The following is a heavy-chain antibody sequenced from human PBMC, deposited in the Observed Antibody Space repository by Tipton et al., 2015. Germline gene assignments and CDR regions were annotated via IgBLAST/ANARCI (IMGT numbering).Heavy chain of an antibody. CDR2: IWYDGNKM. J-gene: IGHJ4*02. D-gene: IGHD2-2*01. V-gene: IGHV3-33*06. CDR3: AKDPIVVVPAAPYFDY. Sequence: SLRLSCVASGFTFSNYGMHWVRQAPGKGLEWVGIIWYDGNKMSYGDSVKGRFTISRDNSKNTLYLQMNSLRAEDTAVYYCAKDPIVVVPAAPYFDYWGQGTLVTVSS. CDR1: GFTFSNYG.